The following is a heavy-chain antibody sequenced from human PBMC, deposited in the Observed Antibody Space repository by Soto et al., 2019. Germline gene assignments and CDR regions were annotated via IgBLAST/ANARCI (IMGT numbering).Heavy chain of an antibody. CDR1: GGTFSSYA. CDR3: ARGPAPNYYDSSGYLDY. Sequence: SVKVSCKASGGTFSSYAISWVRQAPGQGLEWMGGIIPIFGTANYAQKFQGRVTITADESTSTAYMELSSLRSEDTAVYYCARGPAPNYYDSSGYLDYWGQGTLVTVSS. J-gene: IGHJ4*02. CDR2: IIPIFGTA. D-gene: IGHD3-22*01. V-gene: IGHV1-69*13.